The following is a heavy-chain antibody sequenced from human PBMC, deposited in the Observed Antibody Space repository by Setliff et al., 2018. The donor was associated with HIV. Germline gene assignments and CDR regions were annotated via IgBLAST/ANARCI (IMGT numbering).Heavy chain of an antibody. CDR3: ARSYYNFANGYYYYYYMDV. Sequence: PLETLSLTCTVSGGSISSYYWSWIRQPPGKGLEWIGYIYYSGSTNYNPSLKSRVTISVDTSKNQFSLKLSSVTAADTAVYYCARSYYNFANGYYYYYYMDVWGKGTTVTVSS. V-gene: IGHV4-59*01. CDR1: GGSISSYY. D-gene: IGHD3-3*01. CDR2: IYYSGST. J-gene: IGHJ6*03.